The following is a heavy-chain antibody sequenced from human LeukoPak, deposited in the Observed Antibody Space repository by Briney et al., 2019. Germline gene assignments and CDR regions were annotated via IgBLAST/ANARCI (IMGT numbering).Heavy chain of an antibody. Sequence: GGSLRLSCAASGFTFSSYGMHWVRQAPGKGLEWVAFIRYDGSNKYYADSVKGRFTISRDSAKNSLYLQMNSLRAEDTAVYYCARAYCSGGSCYLTRFDYWGQGTLVTVSS. CDR2: IRYDGSNK. J-gene: IGHJ4*02. CDR3: ARAYCSGGSCYLTRFDY. V-gene: IGHV3-30*02. D-gene: IGHD2-15*01. CDR1: GFTFSSYG.